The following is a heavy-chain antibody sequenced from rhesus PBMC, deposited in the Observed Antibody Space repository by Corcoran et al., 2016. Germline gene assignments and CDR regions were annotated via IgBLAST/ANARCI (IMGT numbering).Heavy chain of an antibody. V-gene: IGHV4S11*01. D-gene: IGHD5-36*02. CDR1: GGSISSGYYY. CDR3: ARGYSYSY. Sequence: QVQLQESGPGLVKPSETLSLTCAVSGGSISSGYYYWSWIRQPPGKGLGWIGFIYGSGSSTNSNPSLKSRVTLSVDTSKNQLSLKLSSVTTADTAVYYCARGYSYSYWGQGVLVTVSS. CDR2: IYGSGSST. J-gene: IGHJ4*01.